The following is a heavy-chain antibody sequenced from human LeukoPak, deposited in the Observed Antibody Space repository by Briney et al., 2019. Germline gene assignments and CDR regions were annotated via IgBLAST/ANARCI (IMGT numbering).Heavy chain of an antibody. CDR3: ARVGVVPAVGKFDP. J-gene: IGHJ5*02. CDR2: IYYSGST. CDR1: GGSISSSSYY. Sequence: SETLSLTCTVSGGSISSSSYYWGWIRQPPGKGLEWIGSIYYSGSTYYNPSLKSRVTISVDTSKNQFSLKLSSVTAADTAVYYCARVGVVPAVGKFDPWGQGTLVTVSS. D-gene: IGHD2-2*01. V-gene: IGHV4-39*07.